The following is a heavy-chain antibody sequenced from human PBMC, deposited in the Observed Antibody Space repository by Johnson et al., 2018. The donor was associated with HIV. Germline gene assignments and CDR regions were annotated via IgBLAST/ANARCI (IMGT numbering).Heavy chain of an antibody. CDR2: IYSGGST. V-gene: IGHV3-66*02. CDR1: GFTVSNNY. CDR3: AKDGDDGDEADGTKGAFDI. J-gene: IGHJ3*02. Sequence: VQLVESGGGVVRPGRSLRLSCAASGFTVSNNYMTWVRQAPGKGLEWVSLIYSGGSTYYADSVKARFTISRDDARNTLYLQMNSLRVEDTALYYCAKDGDDGDEADGTKGAFDIWGQGTMVTVSS. D-gene: IGHD2-2*01.